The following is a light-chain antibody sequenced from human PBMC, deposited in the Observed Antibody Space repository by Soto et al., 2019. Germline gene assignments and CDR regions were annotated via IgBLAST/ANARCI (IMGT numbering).Light chain of an antibody. CDR2: DTS. V-gene: IGKV3-11*01. Sequence: EIVLTQSPATLSFFPGERATLSCRASQSVSIYLDWYQQKPGQAPRLLIYDTSNRATGIPARFSGSGSGTEFTLTISSLESEDSAVYYCQQYSNWPITFGQGTRLEIK. J-gene: IGKJ5*01. CDR1: QSVSIY. CDR3: QQYSNWPIT.